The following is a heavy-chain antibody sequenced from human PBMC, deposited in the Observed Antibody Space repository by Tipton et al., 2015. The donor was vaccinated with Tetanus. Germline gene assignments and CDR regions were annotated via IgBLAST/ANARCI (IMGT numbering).Heavy chain of an antibody. CDR2: IYYSGST. CDR1: GGSISSGGYY. V-gene: IGHV4-31*03. J-gene: IGHJ3*02. CDR3: ARAKPYYYDSSGYPDAFDI. Sequence: TLSLTCTVSGGSISSGGYYWSWIRQHPGKGLEWIGYIYYSGSTYYNPSLKSRVTISVDTSKNQFSLKLSSVTAADTAVYYCARAKPYYYDSSGYPDAFDIWGQGTMATVSS. D-gene: IGHD3-22*01.